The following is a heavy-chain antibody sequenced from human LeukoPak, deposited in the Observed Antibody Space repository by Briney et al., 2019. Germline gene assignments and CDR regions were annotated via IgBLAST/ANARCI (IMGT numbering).Heavy chain of an antibody. D-gene: IGHD1-26*01. CDR3: ARDQAVGSTRDS. J-gene: IGHJ4*02. CDR2: INGDGSSR. CDR1: GFTFSSYW. Sequence: GGSLRLSCAASGFTFSSYWMHWVRQPLGKGLVWVSRINGDGSSRIYADSVKGRFTISRDNAKNTVYLQMTSLRAEDTAVYCCARDQAVGSTRDSWGQGTLVTVSS. V-gene: IGHV3-74*01.